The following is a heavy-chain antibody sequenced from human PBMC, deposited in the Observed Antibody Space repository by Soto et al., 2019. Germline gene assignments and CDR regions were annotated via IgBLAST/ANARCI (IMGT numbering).Heavy chain of an antibody. Sequence: SETLSLTCAVSGDSIIGTHWWSWVRRPPGKGLEFIGETHHSRGTNYNPSLRSRVTISVDTSKNQFSLKLNSVTAADTAVYYCARDLWGYCGTDCYPLEVWGQGTTVTVSS. CDR2: THHSRGT. CDR1: GDSIIGTHW. D-gene: IGHD2-21*02. V-gene: IGHV4-4*02. CDR3: ARDLWGYCGTDCYPLEV. J-gene: IGHJ6*02.